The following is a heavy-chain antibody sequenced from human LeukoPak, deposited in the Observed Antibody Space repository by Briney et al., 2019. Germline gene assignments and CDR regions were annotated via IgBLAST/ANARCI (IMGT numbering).Heavy chain of an antibody. V-gene: IGHV3-48*01. CDR3: AVKIYFDD. CDR2: ISSSSSTI. Sequence: GGSLRLSCAASGFTFSSYEMNWVRQAPGKGLEWVSYISSSSSTIYYADSVKGRFTISRDNVKKSLYLQMNSLRAEDTAVYYCAVKIYFDDWGQGTQVTVSS. CDR1: GFTFSSYE. J-gene: IGHJ4*02.